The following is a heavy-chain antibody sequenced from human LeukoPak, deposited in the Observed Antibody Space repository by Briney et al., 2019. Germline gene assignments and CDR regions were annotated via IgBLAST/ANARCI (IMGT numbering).Heavy chain of an antibody. V-gene: IGHV3-9*01. CDR1: GFTFDDYA. J-gene: IGHJ3*02. CDR2: ISWNSGSI. CDR3: AKDRGDAYWDAFDI. Sequence: GRSLRLSCAASGFTFDDYAMHWVRQAPGKGLEWVSGISWNSGSIGYADSVKGRFTSSRDNAKNSLYLQMNSLRAEDTALYYCAKDRGDAYWDAFDIWGQGTMVTVSS. D-gene: IGHD2-21*01.